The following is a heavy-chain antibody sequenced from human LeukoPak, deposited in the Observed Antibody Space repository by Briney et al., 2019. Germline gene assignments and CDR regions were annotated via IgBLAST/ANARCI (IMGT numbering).Heavy chain of an antibody. CDR2: IIPMFGSG. V-gene: IGHV1-69*05. Sequence: SVKVSCKASGGTFSNYAVSWVRQAPGQGLEWLGGIIPMFGSGKYPQKFQGRVTITTDEPTTTVYMELISLTSEDTAVYYCVRRQALRGRHRAFDPWGQGTLVTVTS. D-gene: IGHD3-10*01. J-gene: IGHJ5*02. CDR3: VRRQALRGRHRAFDP. CDR1: GGTFSNYA.